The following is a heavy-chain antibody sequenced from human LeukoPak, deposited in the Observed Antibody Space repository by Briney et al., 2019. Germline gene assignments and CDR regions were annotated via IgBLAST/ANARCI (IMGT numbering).Heavy chain of an antibody. J-gene: IGHJ3*02. CDR2: IYSGGST. CDR3: ARGDSSGYYNAFDI. V-gene: IGHV3-53*01. D-gene: IGHD3-22*01. CDR1: GFTVSSNY. Sequence: GSLRLSCAASGFTVSSNYMGWVRQAPGKGLEWVSVIYSGGSTYYADSVKGRFTISRDNSKNTLYLQMNSLRAEDTAVYYCARGDSSGYYNAFDIWGQGTMVTVSS.